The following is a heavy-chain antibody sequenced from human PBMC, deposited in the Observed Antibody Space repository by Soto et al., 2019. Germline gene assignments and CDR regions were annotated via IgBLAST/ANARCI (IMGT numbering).Heavy chain of an antibody. CDR1: GGSISSSSYY. CDR2: IYYSGST. V-gene: IGHV4-39*01. J-gene: IGHJ4*02. CDR3: ASLSPTTYCGGDCYPYYFDY. Sequence: PSATLSLTCTGSGGSISSSSYYWGWIRQPAGEGLEWIGSIYYSGSTYYNPSLKSRVTISVDTSKNQFSLKLSSVTAADTAVYYCASLSPTTYCGGDCYPYYFDYWGQGTLVTVSS. D-gene: IGHD2-21*02.